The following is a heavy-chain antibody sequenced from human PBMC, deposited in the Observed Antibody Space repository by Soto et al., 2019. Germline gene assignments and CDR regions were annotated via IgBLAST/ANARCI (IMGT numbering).Heavy chain of an antibody. J-gene: IGHJ4*02. CDR2: IYYSGST. CDR1: GGSISSYY. CDR3: ARSTFIYDYIWGSYLSY. V-gene: IGHV4-59*01. Sequence: SETLSLTCTVSGGSISSYYWSWIRQPPGKGLEWIGYIYYSGSTNYNPSLKSRVTISVDTSKNQFSLKLSSVTAADTAVYYCARSTFIYDYIWGSYLSYWGQGTLVTVSS. D-gene: IGHD3-16*02.